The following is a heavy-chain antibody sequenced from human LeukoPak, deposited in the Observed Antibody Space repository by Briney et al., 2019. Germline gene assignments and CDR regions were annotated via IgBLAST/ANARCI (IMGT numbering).Heavy chain of an antibody. CDR1: GINFRASG. CDR3: AREGGTVVVGRFDY. V-gene: IGHV3-30*02. J-gene: IGHJ4*02. Sequence: PGGSLRLSCAASGINFRASGMHWVRQAPGMRLEWVTFIQTDGSDKKYAASVAGRFTISRDNSKNTVYLHMNSLRPDDTALYYCAREGGTVVVGRFDYWGQGTLVTVSS. CDR2: IQTDGSDK. D-gene: IGHD2-2*01.